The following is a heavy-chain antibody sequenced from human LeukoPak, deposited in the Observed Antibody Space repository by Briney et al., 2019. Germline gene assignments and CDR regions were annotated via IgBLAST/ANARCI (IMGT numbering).Heavy chain of an antibody. J-gene: IGHJ4*02. CDR1: GGTFSSYA. D-gene: IGHD2-15*01. Sequence: SVKVSCKASGGTFSSYAISWVRQAPGQGLEWMGTIIPILGIANYAQKFQGRVTITADKSTSTAYMELSSLRSEDTAVYYCARAVAQQRLYYFDYWGQGTLVTVSS. V-gene: IGHV1-69*04. CDR3: ARAVAQQRLYYFDY. CDR2: IIPILGIA.